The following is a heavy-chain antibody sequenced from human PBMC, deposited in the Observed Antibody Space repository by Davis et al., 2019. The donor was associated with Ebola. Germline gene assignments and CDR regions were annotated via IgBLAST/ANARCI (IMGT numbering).Heavy chain of an antibody. CDR3: ARDYRNDSLSGYLPYV. V-gene: IGHV3-74*01. CDR2: LNREGSTT. J-gene: IGHJ3*01. D-gene: IGHD3-3*01. CDR1: GFSFSSYW. Sequence: GESLKISCATSGFSFSSYWMHWVRQAPGKGLVWVSRLNREGSTTTYADSVKGRFTISRDNAKNTLHLQMNSLRAEDTAVYYCARDYRNDSLSGYLPYVWGQGTMVTVSS.